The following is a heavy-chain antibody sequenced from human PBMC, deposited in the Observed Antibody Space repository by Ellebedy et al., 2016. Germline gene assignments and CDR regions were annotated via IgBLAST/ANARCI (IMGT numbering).Heavy chain of an antibody. CDR2: SNKR. D-gene: IGHD4-23*01. CDR1: GFSSMNYD. Sequence: ASVKVSXXASGFSSMNYDIIWVRQAPGQGLEWMGGSNKRNHAQKFQGRVSMTTDTSTSTAYMELRSLRFDDTAVYYCARETRDGVGTSEAFYDPWGQGTLVTVS. CDR3: ARETRDGVGTSEAFYDP. V-gene: IGHV1-18*01. J-gene: IGHJ5*02.